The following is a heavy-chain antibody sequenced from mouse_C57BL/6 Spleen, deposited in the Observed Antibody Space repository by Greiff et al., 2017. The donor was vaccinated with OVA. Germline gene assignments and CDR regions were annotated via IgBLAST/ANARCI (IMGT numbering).Heavy chain of an antibody. D-gene: IGHD2-1*01. CDR2: IYPGDGDT. Sequence: VKVVESGPELVKPGASVKISCKASGYAFSSSWMNWVKQRPGKGLEWIGRIYPGDGDTNYNGKFKGKATLTADKSSSTAYMQLSSLTSEDSAVYFCARYPFYYGNYPYAMDYWGQGTSVTVSS. J-gene: IGHJ4*01. CDR1: GYAFSSSW. CDR3: ARYPFYYGNYPYAMDY. V-gene: IGHV1-82*01.